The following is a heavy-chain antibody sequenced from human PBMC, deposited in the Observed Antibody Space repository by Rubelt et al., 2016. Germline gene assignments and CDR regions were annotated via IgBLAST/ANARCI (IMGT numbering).Heavy chain of an antibody. Sequence: QVQLVQSGAEVKKPGASVNVSCKASGYTFTSYGISWVRQAPGQGLEWMGWISAYNGNTNYAQKLKRSVNMTTDIPTSTGYRELRSLGSDDTAVYYCERERDDDGDYCGQGTLVLVSS. CDR1: GYTFTSYG. CDR3: ERERDDDGDY. J-gene: IGHJ4*02. D-gene: IGHD5-24*01. V-gene: IGHV1-18*01. CDR2: ISAYNGNT.